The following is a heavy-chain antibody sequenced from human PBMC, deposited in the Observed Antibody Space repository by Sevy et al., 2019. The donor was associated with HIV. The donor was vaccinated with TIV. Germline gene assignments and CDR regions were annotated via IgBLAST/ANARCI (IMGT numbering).Heavy chain of an antibody. CDR2: INPNSGGT. D-gene: IGHD5-18*01. CDR3: ARVATAMVTFPKYYFDY. Sequence: ASVKVSCKASGYTFTGYYMHWVRQAPGQGLEWMGWINPNSGGTNYAQKFQGRVTMTRDTSISTAYMELSRLRSDDTAVYYCARVATAMVTFPKYYFDYWGQGTLVAVSS. CDR1: GYTFTGYY. J-gene: IGHJ4*02. V-gene: IGHV1-2*02.